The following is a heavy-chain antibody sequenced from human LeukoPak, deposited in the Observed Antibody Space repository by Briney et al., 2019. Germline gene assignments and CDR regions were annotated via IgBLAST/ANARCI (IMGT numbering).Heavy chain of an antibody. V-gene: IGHV4-4*07. Sequence: SETLSLTCTVSGGSTSSYYWSWIRQPAGKGLEWIGRIYTSGSTNYNPSLKSRVTMSVDTSKNQFSLKLSSVTAADTAVYYCARGEQQLDLYYFDYWGQGTLVTVSS. J-gene: IGHJ4*02. CDR3: ARGEQQLDLYYFDY. CDR1: GGSTSSYY. CDR2: IYTSGST. D-gene: IGHD6-13*01.